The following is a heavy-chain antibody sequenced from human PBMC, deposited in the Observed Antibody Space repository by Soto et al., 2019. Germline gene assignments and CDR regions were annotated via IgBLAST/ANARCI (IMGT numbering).Heavy chain of an antibody. CDR2: TRSKPNNYAT. D-gene: IGHD3-3*01. CDR1: GFTFSGSA. J-gene: IGHJ6*03. CDR3: SRQASDFWSGKPQYYMDV. V-gene: IGHV3-73*01. Sequence: EVQLVESGGGLVQPGGSLKLSCAASGFTFSGSAMHWVRQASGKGLEWVGRTRSKPNNYATAYGASVKGRFTISRDDSKNTAYLQMNSLNNEDTAVYYCSRQASDFWSGKPQYYMDVWGKGTTVTVSS.